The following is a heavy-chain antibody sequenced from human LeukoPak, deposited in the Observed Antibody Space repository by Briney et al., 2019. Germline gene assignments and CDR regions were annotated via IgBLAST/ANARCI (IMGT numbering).Heavy chain of an antibody. CDR3: AKAEIAVAGNYYYYHGMDV. Sequence: QPGGSLRLSCAASGFTFSSYAMSWVRQAPGKGLEWVSAISGSGGSTYYADSVKGRFTISRDNSKNTLYLQMNSLRAEDTAVYYCAKAEIAVAGNYYYYHGMDVWGQGTTVTVSS. D-gene: IGHD6-19*01. V-gene: IGHV3-23*01. CDR1: GFTFSSYA. CDR2: ISGSGGST. J-gene: IGHJ6*02.